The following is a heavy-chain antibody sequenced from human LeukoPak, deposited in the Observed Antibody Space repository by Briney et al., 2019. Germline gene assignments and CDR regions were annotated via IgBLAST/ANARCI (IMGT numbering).Heavy chain of an antibody. CDR1: GGSISNYY. CDR2: IYYSGST. D-gene: IGHD3-10*02. CDR3: ARTFKLSTMSAFDY. Sequence: SETLSLTCTVSGGSISNYYWSWIRQPPGKGLEWIGYIYYSGSTNYNPSLKSRVTISVDTSKNQFSLKLSSVTAADTAVYYCARTFKLSTMSAFDYWGQGTLVTVSS. J-gene: IGHJ4*02. V-gene: IGHV4-59*01.